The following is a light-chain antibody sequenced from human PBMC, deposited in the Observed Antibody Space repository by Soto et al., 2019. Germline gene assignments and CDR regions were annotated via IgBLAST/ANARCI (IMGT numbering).Light chain of an antibody. CDR2: STS. J-gene: IGKJ1*01. V-gene: IGKV1-39*01. CDR1: QSISCY. CDR3: QQSYSSPWT. Sequence: DIQMTQSPSSLSASVGDRVTITCRASQSISCYLNWYQQKPGRAPRLLIYSTSTLHSGIPAKFSGSASGTDFTLTISSLQPEDFAAYYCQQSYSSPWTFGQGTKVDIK.